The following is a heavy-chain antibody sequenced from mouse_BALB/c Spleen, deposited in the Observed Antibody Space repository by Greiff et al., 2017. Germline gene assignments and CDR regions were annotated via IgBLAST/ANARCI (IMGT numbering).Heavy chain of an antibody. D-gene: IGHD2-4*01. CDR1: GFTFSSYG. CDR2: ISSGGSYT. Sequence: EVKLVESGGDLVKPGGSLKLSCAASGFTFSSYGMSWVRQTPDKRLEWVATISSGGSYTYYPDSVKGRFTISRDNAKNTLYLQMSSLKSEDTAMYYCARHGDYDGNAIDYWGQGTSVTVSS. CDR3: ARHGDYDGNAIDY. J-gene: IGHJ4*01. V-gene: IGHV5-6*01.